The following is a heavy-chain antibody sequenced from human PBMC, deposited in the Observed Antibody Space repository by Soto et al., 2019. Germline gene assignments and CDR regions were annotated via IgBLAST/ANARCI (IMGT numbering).Heavy chain of an antibody. V-gene: IGHV3-7*05. J-gene: IGHJ5*02. CDR1: GFTFSTYW. Sequence: HPGGSLRLSCAASGFTFSTYWMIWVRQAPGKGLEWVANIKQDGSEKYYVDSVKGRFTISRDNAKNSLYLQMSRLRAEDTAVYYCARGYCTTTSCYGNWFDPWGQGTLVTVSS. CDR2: IKQDGSEK. CDR3: ARGYCTTTSCYGNWFDP. D-gene: IGHD2-2*01.